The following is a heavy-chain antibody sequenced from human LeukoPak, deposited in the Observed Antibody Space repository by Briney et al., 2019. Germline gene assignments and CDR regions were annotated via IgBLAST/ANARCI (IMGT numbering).Heavy chain of an antibody. CDR1: GFTFSDYS. Sequence: GGSLRLSCAASGFTFSDYSMNWVRQAPGKGLEWVSYISSSSRTMYYAGSVKGRFTISRDNAKNSLYLQMNSLRAEDTAVYYCASDLPIAARGSDYWGQGTLVTVSS. V-gene: IGHV3-48*04. D-gene: IGHD6-6*01. J-gene: IGHJ4*02. CDR3: ASDLPIAARGSDY. CDR2: ISSSSRTM.